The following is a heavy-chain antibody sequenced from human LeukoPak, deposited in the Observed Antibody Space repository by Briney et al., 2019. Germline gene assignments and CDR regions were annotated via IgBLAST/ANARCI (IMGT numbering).Heavy chain of an antibody. V-gene: IGHV3-48*03. J-gene: IGHJ6*04. D-gene: IGHD3-10*02. Sequence: GGSLRLSCAACGCTFSSYEMNWVRQAPGKGLEWVSYISSSGSTIYYADSVKGRFTISRDNAKNSLYLQMNSLRAEDTAVYYCAELGITMIGGVWGKGTTVTISS. CDR3: AELGITMIGGV. CDR1: GCTFSSYE. CDR2: ISSSGSTI.